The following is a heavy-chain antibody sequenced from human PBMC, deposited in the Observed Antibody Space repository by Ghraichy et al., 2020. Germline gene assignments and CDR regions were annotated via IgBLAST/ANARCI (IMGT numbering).Heavy chain of an antibody. J-gene: IGHJ4*02. CDR3: ARLNEKETRGNTYFDY. CDR1: GGSISSGGYY. CDR2: IYYSGST. D-gene: IGHD2-8*01. Sequence: SQTLSLTCTVSGGSISSGGYYWSWIRQHPGKGLEWIGYIYYSGSTYYNPSLKSRVTISVDTSKNQFSLKLSSVTAADTAVYYCARLNEKETRGNTYFDYWGQGTLVTVSS. V-gene: IGHV4-31*03.